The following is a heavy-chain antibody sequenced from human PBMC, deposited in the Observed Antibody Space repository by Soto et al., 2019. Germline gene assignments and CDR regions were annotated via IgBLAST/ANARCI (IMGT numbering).Heavy chain of an antibody. J-gene: IGHJ4*02. CDR3: ARQNQHSGSYYFDY. CDR1: GYSFTKYW. CDR2: IDPGDSDT. V-gene: IGHV5-51*01. D-gene: IGHD1-26*01. Sequence: GESLKISCKSSGYSFTKYWMGWVRQMPGKGLEWMGIIDPGDSDTRYSPSFQGQVTISTDKSISTAYLQWSSLKASDTAMYYCARQNQHSGSYYFDYWGQGTPVTVSS.